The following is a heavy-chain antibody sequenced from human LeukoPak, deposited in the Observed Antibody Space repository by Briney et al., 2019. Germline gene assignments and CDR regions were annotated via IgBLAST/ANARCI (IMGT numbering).Heavy chain of an antibody. CDR2: ISSSSSYI. CDR1: GFTFSSYS. CDR3: AISAYTYLARHHFDY. V-gene: IGHV3-21*04. D-gene: IGHD6-25*01. J-gene: IGHJ4*02. Sequence: GGSLRLSCAASGFTFSSYSMNWVRQAPGKGLEWVSSISSSSSYIYYADSVKGRFTISRDNAKNSLYLQMNSLRAEDTAVYYRAISAYTYLARHHFDYWGQGTLVTVSS.